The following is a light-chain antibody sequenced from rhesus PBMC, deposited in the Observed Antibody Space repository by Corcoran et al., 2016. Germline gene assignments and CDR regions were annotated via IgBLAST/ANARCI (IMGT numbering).Light chain of an antibody. CDR1: QGISKY. V-gene: IGKV1-25*01. CDR2: DAS. Sequence: DIQMTQSPSSLSASVGDTVTITCQASQGISKYLTWYQQKPGKAPKLLIYDASTLQSGGPSRFSGSASGTEFTLTISSLQPEEFATYYCQQHTSYPLTFGGGTKVEIK. CDR3: QQHTSYPLT. J-gene: IGKJ4*01.